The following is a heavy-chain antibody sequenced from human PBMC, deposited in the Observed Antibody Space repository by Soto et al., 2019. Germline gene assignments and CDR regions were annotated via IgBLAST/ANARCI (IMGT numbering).Heavy chain of an antibody. Sequence: QVQLVQSGAEVKKPGSSVKVSCKASGGSFSREAINWVRQAPGQGPEWMGGILPIFGTADYAQKFQGRVTXXADVSTTTADMELSSLTFEDTAVYYCARGHELGGNSEAFEVWGQGTMVTVSS. D-gene: IGHD1-1*01. CDR3: ARGHELGGNSEAFEV. J-gene: IGHJ3*01. CDR2: ILPIFGTA. V-gene: IGHV1-69*12. CDR1: GGSFSREA.